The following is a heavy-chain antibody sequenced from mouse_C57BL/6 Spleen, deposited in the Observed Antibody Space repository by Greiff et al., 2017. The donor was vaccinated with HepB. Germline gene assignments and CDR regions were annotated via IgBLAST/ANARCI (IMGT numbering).Heavy chain of an antibody. CDR2: IHPNSGST. J-gene: IGHJ4*01. Sequence: QVQLQQPGAELVKPGASVKLSCKASGYTFTSYWMHWVKQRPGQGLEWIGMIHPNSGSTNYNEKFKSKATLTVDKSSSTAYMQLSSLTSEDSAVYYCARVSDYGHYNAMDYWGQGTTVTVSS. V-gene: IGHV1-64*01. D-gene: IGHD2-4*01. CDR3: ARVSDYGHYNAMDY. CDR1: GYTFTSYW.